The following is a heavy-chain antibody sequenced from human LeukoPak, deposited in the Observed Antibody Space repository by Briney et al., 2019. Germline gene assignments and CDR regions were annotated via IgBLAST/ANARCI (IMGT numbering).Heavy chain of an antibody. J-gene: IGHJ3*02. CDR2: IIPIFGTA. CDR3: ARDPRDDAFDI. Sequence: GSSVKVSCKASGGTFSSYAISWVRQAPGQGLEWMGRIIPIFGTANYAQKFQGRVTITTDESTSTAYMELSSLRFEDTAVYYCARDPRDDAFDIWGQGTMVTVSS. CDR1: GGTFSSYA. V-gene: IGHV1-69*05.